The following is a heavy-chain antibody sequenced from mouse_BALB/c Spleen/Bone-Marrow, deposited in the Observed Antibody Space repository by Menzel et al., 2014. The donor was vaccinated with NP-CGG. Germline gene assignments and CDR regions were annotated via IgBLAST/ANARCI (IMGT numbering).Heavy chain of an antibody. CDR3: ARVSYRYNWYFDV. Sequence: EVQRVESGPGLVKPSQSLSLTCSVTGYSITSGYFWNWIRQFPGNKLEWMGYISYDGTNNYNPSLKNRISITRDTSKNHFFLKLNSVTTEDTATYYCARVSYRYNWYFDVWGAGTTATVSS. V-gene: IGHV3-6*02. J-gene: IGHJ1*01. D-gene: IGHD2-14*01. CDR2: ISYDGTN. CDR1: GYSITSGYF.